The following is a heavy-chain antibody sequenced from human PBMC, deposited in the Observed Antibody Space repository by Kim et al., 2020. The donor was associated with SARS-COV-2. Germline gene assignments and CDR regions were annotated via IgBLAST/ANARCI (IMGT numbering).Heavy chain of an antibody. Sequence: SGPTLVKPTQTLALTCTFSGFSLSTSGVGVGWIRQPPGKALEWLALIYWDDDKRYSPSLKSRLTITKDTSKNQVVLIMTNMDPVDTATYYCAHMNVLRFLGVNYYYMDVWGKGTTVTVSS. D-gene: IGHD3-3*01. CDR3: AHMNVLRFLGVNYYYMDV. J-gene: IGHJ6*03. V-gene: IGHV2-5*02. CDR1: GFSLSTSGVG. CDR2: IYWDDDK.